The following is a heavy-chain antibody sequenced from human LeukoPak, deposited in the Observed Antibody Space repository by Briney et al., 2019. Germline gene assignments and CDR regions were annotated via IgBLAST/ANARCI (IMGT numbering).Heavy chain of an antibody. Sequence: PSQTLSLTCTVSGGSISSGSYSWNWIRQPAGKGLEWIGRIYTSGSTNYNPSLKSRVTISVDTSKNQFSLKLSSVTAADTAVYYCASSDHYYYYGMDVWGQGTTVTVSS. CDR2: IYTSGST. CDR3: ASSDHYYYYGMDV. V-gene: IGHV4-61*02. CDR1: GGSISSGSYS. J-gene: IGHJ6*02.